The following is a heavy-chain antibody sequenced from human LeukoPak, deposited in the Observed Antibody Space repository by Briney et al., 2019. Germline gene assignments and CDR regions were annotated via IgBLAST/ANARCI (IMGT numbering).Heavy chain of an antibody. CDR2: ITNDGSST. J-gene: IGHJ4*02. Sequence: PGGSLRLSCAASGLTFSSHWMHWVRQAPGKGLVWVSRITNDGSSTTYADSVKGRFTISRDNAKNSLYLQMNSLRAEDTAVYYCARDAREAYYYDSSGYYYVYYFDYWGQGTLVTVSS. CDR3: ARDAREAYYYDSSGYYYVYYFDY. V-gene: IGHV3-74*01. CDR1: GLTFSSHW. D-gene: IGHD3-22*01.